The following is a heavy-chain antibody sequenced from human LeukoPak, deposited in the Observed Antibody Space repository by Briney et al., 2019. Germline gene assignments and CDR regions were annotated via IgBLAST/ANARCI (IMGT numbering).Heavy chain of an antibody. CDR1: GFTFGDYA. CDR2: IRSKAYGGTT. CDR3: TREGSYSGNDY. D-gene: IGHD1-26*01. J-gene: IGHJ4*02. Sequence: GGSLRLSCTASGFTFGDYAMSWVRQAPGKGLEWVGFIRSKAYGGTTEYAASVKGRFTISRDDSKSIAYLQMNSLRTGDTAVYYCTREGSYSGNDYWGQGTLVTVSS. V-gene: IGHV3-49*04.